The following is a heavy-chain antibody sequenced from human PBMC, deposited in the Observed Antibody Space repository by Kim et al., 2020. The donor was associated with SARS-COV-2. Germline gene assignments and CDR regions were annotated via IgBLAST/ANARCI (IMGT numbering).Heavy chain of an antibody. CDR1: GGSFSGYY. CDR2: INHSGST. J-gene: IGHJ4*01. V-gene: IGHV4-34*01. Sequence: SETLSLTCAVYGGSFSGYYWSWIRQPPGKGLEWIGEINHSGSTNYNPSLKSRVTISVDTSKNQFSLKLSSVTAADTAVYYCASLVTLGYCTNGVCYELD. CDR3: ASLVTLGYCTNGVCYELD. D-gene: IGHD2-8*01.